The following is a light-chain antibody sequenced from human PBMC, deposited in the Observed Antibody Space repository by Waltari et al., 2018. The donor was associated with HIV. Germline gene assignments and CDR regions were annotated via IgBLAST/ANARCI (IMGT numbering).Light chain of an antibody. CDR1: QDIGNY. CDR3: QQSYSTSWT. J-gene: IGKJ1*01. Sequence: DIQMPQSPSSLSASVADRVTITCRASQDIGNYINWYQHKPGRAPKVLIYAASSLQSGVPSRFSGSRSGTDFTLTISSLQPEDFATYYCQQSYSTSWTFGTGTKVEI. V-gene: IGKV1-39*01. CDR2: AAS.